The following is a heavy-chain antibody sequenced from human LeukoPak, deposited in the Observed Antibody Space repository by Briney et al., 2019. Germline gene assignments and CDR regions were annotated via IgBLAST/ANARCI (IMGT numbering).Heavy chain of an antibody. D-gene: IGHD4-17*01. CDR3: ARDYGDSPAPNAFDI. CDR2: ISSSSSYI. Sequence: KAGGSLRLSCAASGFTFSSYAMHWVRQAPGKGLEWVSSISSSSSYIYYADSVKGRFTISRDNAKNSLYLQMNSLRAEDTAVYYCARDYGDSPAPNAFDIWGQGTMVTVSS. CDR1: GFTFSSYA. V-gene: IGHV3-21*01. J-gene: IGHJ3*02.